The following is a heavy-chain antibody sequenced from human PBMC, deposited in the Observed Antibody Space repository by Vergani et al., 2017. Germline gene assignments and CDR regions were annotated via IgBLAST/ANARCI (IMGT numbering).Heavy chain of an antibody. Sequence: EVQLVESGGGLVQPGRSLRLSCAASGFTFSSYAMHWVRQAPGKGLEWVSGISWNSGSIGYADSVKGRFTISRDNSKNTLYLQMNSLRAEDTAVYYCAKEHYYDSSGYPDYWGQGTLVTVSS. D-gene: IGHD3-22*01. CDR2: ISWNSGSI. CDR1: GFTFSSYA. CDR3: AKEHYYDSSGYPDY. V-gene: IGHV3-9*01. J-gene: IGHJ4*02.